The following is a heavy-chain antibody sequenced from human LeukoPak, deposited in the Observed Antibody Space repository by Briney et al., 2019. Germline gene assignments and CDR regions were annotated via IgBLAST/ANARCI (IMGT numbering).Heavy chain of an antibody. V-gene: IGHV3-30*02. D-gene: IGHD5-18*01. CDR3: ANFVDTSMGGNDY. Sequence: PGGSLRLSCAAAGFTFSHYGMHWVRQAPGKGLEWVAYIASDGNYKDYADSVQGRFTISRDNSKNTLYLQMNSLRAEDTALYYCANFVDTSMGGNDYWGQGTLVTVSS. CDR1: GFTFSHYG. J-gene: IGHJ4*02. CDR2: IASDGNYK.